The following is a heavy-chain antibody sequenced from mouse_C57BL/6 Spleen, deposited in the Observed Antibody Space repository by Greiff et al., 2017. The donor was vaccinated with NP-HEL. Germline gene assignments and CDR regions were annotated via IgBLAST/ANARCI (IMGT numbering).Heavy chain of an antibody. Sequence: QVQLQQPGAELVKPGASVKLSCKASGYTFTSYWIHWVKQRPGQGLEWIGMIHPNSGSTNYNEKFKSKATLTVDKSSSTAYMHLSSLTSEDSAVYYCARGEDYYGSSYNYYAMDYWGQGTSVTVSS. V-gene: IGHV1-64*01. J-gene: IGHJ4*01. CDR3: ARGEDYYGSSYNYYAMDY. CDR1: GYTFTSYW. D-gene: IGHD1-1*01. CDR2: IHPNSGST.